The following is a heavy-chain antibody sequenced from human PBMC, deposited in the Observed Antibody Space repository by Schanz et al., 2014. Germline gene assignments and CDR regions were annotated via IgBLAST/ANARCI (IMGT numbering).Heavy chain of an antibody. J-gene: IGHJ4*02. CDR1: GFTFSDHY. CDR2: ISGSGGST. CDR3: ARRASCSRIGCPFDS. D-gene: IGHD2-2*01. Sequence: DVQLLESGGGLVQPGGSLRLSCAAYGFTFSDHYMDWVRQAPGKGLEWVSGISGSGGSTYYADSVKGRFTISRDNAKNSLYLQMNSLKTEDTAMYYCARRASCSRIGCPFDSWGQGTLVTVSS. V-gene: IGHV3-23*01.